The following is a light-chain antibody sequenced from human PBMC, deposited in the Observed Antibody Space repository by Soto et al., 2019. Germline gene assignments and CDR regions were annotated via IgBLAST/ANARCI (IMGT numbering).Light chain of an antibody. CDR1: RNVSSSN. V-gene: IGKV3-15*01. J-gene: IGKJ1*01. CDR3: QQYNNWRT. Sequence: EIVLTQSPATLSLSPGERATLSCGSSRNVSSSNVAWYQQKPGQAPRLLIYGASTRATGIPARFSGSGSGTEFTLTISSLQSEDFAVYYCQQYNNWRTFGQGTKV. CDR2: GAS.